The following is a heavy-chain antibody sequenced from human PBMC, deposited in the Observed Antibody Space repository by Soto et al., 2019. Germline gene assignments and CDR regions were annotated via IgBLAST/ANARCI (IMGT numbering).Heavy chain of an antibody. J-gene: IGHJ4*02. CDR3: AKGIEMATIMTGADS. V-gene: IGHV3-30*18. CDR1: GFTFSNYG. D-gene: IGHD5-12*01. Sequence: QVQLVESGGGVVQPGRSLRLSCAASGFTFSNYGIHWVRQAPGKGLEWVAVISYDGSSKYYADSVKGRFTISRDNSKNTLHLEMNSLRAEDTAVYYCAKGIEMATIMTGADSWGQGTLVTASS. CDR2: ISYDGSSK.